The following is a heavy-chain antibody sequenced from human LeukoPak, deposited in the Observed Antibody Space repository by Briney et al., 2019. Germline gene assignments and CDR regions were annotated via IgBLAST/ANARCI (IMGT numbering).Heavy chain of an antibody. CDR2: IYYSGST. CDR1: GGSISSYY. V-gene: IGHV4-59*12. D-gene: IGHD1-26*01. Sequence: PSETLSLTCTVSGGSISSYYWSWIRQPPGKGLEWIGYIYYSGSTNYNPSLKSRVTISVDTSKNQFSLKLSSVTAADTAVYYCARWGRAGASPFDYWGQGTLVTVSS. J-gene: IGHJ4*02. CDR3: ARWGRAGASPFDY.